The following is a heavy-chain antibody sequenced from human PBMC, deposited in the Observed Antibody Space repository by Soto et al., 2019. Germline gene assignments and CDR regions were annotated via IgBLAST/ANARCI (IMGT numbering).Heavy chain of an antibody. Sequence: GESLKISCKGSGYSFTSYWIGWVRQMPGKGLEWMGIIYPGDSDTRYSPSFQGQVTISADKYISTAYLQWSSLKASDTAMYYCARAPGYCSSTSCRPTYGMDVWGQGTTVTVSS. CDR2: IYPGDSDT. CDR1: GYSFTSYW. J-gene: IGHJ6*02. CDR3: ARAPGYCSSTSCRPTYGMDV. V-gene: IGHV5-51*01. D-gene: IGHD2-2*03.